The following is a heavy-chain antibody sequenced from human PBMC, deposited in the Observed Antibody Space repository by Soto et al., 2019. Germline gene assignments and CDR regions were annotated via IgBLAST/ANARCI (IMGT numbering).Heavy chain of an antibody. D-gene: IGHD1-1*01. J-gene: IGHJ4*03. CDR2: IGHSGTTI. CDR3: ARDDRTGTAVLHY. V-gene: IGHV3-11*01. Sequence: LRLSCAASGFTFSGYYMSWIRQAPGKGLEWVSYIGHSGTTIYYADSVKGRFTISRDNAKNSLYLQMNSLRAEDTAMYYCARDDRTGTAVLHYWGQGTLVTVSS. CDR1: GFTFSGYY.